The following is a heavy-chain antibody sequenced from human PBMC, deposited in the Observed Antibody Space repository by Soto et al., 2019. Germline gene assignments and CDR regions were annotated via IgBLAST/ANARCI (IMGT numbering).Heavy chain of an antibody. CDR1: GGSISSGGYY. D-gene: IGHD3-10*01. CDR2: IFYSGST. J-gene: IGHJ6*02. V-gene: IGHV4-31*03. CDR3: ARDLRGGSYGMDV. Sequence: QVQLQESGPGLVKPSQTLSLTCTVSGGSISSGGYYWSWIRQHPGEGLEWIGYIFYSGSTYYNPSPTSRLTIPLDSSKNQFSLTLSSVAAADTAVYYCARDLRGGSYGMDVWGQGTTVTVSS.